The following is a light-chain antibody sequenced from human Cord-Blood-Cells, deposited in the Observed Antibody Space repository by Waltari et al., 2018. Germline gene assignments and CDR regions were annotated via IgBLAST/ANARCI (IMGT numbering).Light chain of an antibody. Sequence: EIVLTQSPATLSLSPGERATTSCRASQSVSSYLAWYQQKPGQAPRLLIYDASNRATGIPARFSGSGSGTDFTLTISSLEPEDFAVYYCQQRSNWPLTFGPGTKVDIK. J-gene: IGKJ3*01. CDR3: QQRSNWPLT. CDR1: QSVSSY. V-gene: IGKV3-11*01. CDR2: DAS.